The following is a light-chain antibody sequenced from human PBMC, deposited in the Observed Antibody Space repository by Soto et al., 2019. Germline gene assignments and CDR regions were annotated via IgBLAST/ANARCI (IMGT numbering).Light chain of an antibody. CDR3: QHRSNWHGLT. CDR1: QGVSSF. V-gene: IGKV3D-11*01. Sequence: EIVLTQSPATLSLSPGERATLSCRASQGVSSFLAWCQRKPGQAPRLLIYDAPNRATGIPARFSGSGPGTYFTLTISSLEPEDFALYYCQHRSNWHGLTVGGGTKVDI. CDR2: DAP. J-gene: IGKJ4*01.